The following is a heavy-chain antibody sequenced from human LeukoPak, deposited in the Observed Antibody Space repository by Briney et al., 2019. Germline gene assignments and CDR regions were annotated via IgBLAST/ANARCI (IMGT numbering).Heavy chain of an antibody. Sequence: ASVKVSCKASGYTFTSYAMHWVRQAPGQRLEWMGWINAGNGNTKYSQKFQGRVTITRDTSASTAYMVLSSLRSEDTAVYYCARVRVPQLEHVGNWFDPWGQGTLVTVSS. CDR1: GYTFTSYA. CDR2: INAGNGNT. J-gene: IGHJ5*02. V-gene: IGHV1-3*01. D-gene: IGHD1-1*01. CDR3: ARVRVPQLEHVGNWFDP.